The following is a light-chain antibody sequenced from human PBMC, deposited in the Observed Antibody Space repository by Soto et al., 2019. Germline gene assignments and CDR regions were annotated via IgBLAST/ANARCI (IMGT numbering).Light chain of an antibody. J-gene: IGLJ3*02. Sequence: QSALTQPPSASGTPGQRVTISCSGRNSNIGSYTVNWYLQLPGTAPKLLIYSDNQRPSGVPDRFSGSKSGTSASLAISGLQSEDEADYYCATWYDSLNAWVFGGGTQLTVL. CDR1: NSNIGSYT. CDR3: ATWYDSLNAWV. CDR2: SDN. V-gene: IGLV1-44*01.